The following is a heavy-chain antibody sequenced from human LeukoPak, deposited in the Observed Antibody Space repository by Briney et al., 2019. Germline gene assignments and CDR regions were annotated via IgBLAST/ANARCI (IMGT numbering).Heavy chain of an antibody. V-gene: IGHV3-33*06. J-gene: IGHJ5*02. CDR3: AKLRSGSES. Sequence: PGGSLRLSCAASGFTFSSYGMHWVRQAPGKGLEWVAVIWYDGSNKYYADSVKGRFTISRDNSKNTLYLQMDSLRAEDTAVYYCAKLRSGSESWGQGTLVTVSS. CDR2: IWYDGSNK. D-gene: IGHD2-15*01. CDR1: GFTFSSYG.